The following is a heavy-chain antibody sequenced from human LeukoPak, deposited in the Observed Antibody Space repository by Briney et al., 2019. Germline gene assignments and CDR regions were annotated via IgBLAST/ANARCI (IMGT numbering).Heavy chain of an antibody. V-gene: IGHV3-30*02. J-gene: IGHJ3*02. CDR1: GFSFSSYG. CDR3: AKDPSGSYSLYAFDI. CDR2: IRHDGSNK. D-gene: IGHD3-10*01. Sequence: GGSLRLSCAASGFSFSSYGMHWVRQAPGKGLEWVAFIRHDGSNKYYADSVKGRFTISRDNSKNTLYLQMNSLRAEDTAVYYCAKDPSGSYSLYAFDIWGQGTMVTVSS.